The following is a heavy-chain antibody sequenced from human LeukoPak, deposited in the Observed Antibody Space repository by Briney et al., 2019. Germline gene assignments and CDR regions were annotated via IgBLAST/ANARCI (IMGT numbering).Heavy chain of an antibody. D-gene: IGHD3-10*02. CDR2: IYYSGST. CDR3: ARDLGSGNDY. J-gene: IGHJ4*02. Sequence: SETLSLTCTVSGGSISSSSYYWGWIRQPPGKGLEWIGSIYYSGSTYYNPSLKSRVTISVDTSKNQFSLKLSSVTAADTAVYYCARDLGSGNDYWGQGTLVTVSS. V-gene: IGHV4-39*07. CDR1: GGSISSSSYY.